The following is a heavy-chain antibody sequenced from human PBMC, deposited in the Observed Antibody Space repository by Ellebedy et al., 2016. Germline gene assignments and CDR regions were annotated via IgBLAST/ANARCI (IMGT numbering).Heavy chain of an antibody. Sequence: GSLRLSXTVSGGSISSYYWSWIRQPPGKGLEWIGYIYYSGSTNYNPSLKSRVTISVDTSKNQFSLKLSSVTAADTAVYYCARQVYYYDSSGPGDAFDIWGQGTMVTVSS. J-gene: IGHJ3*02. CDR2: IYYSGST. D-gene: IGHD3-22*01. V-gene: IGHV4-59*08. CDR1: GGSISSYY. CDR3: ARQVYYYDSSGPGDAFDI.